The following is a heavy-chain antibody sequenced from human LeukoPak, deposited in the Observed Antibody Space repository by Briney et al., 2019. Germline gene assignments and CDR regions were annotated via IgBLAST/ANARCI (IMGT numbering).Heavy chain of an antibody. Sequence: GESLKISCKASGYNCTNYWIGWVRQMPGKGLEWIGIISPGDSDKRYSPSFQGQVTISADKSICTAYLQWSSLKASDTAMYYCARRGDSYGRFDYWGQGILVTVSS. CDR2: ISPGDSDK. V-gene: IGHV5-51*01. CDR3: ARRGDSYGRFDY. D-gene: IGHD5-18*01. CDR1: GYNCTNYW. J-gene: IGHJ4*02.